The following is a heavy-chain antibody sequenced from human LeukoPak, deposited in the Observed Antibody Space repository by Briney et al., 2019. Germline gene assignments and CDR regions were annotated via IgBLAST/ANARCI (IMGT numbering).Heavy chain of an antibody. J-gene: IGHJ6*03. CDR3: ARCSGWPHAGYYYYYMDV. Sequence: PSETLSLTCTVSGGSISSYYWSWIRQPPGKGLEWIGYIYTSGSTNYNPSLKSRVTISVDTSKNQFSLKLSPVTAADTAVYYCARCSGWPHAGYYYYYMDVWGKGTTVTVSS. CDR2: IYTSGST. V-gene: IGHV4-4*09. D-gene: IGHD6-19*01. CDR1: GGSISSYY.